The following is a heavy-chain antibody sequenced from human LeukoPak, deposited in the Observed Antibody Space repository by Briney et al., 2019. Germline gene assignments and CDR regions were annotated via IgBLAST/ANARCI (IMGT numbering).Heavy chain of an antibody. Sequence: GASVKVSCKASGGTFSSYAISWVRQAPGQGLEWMGGIIPIFGTANYAQKFQGRVTITADESTSTAYMELRSLRSDDTAVYYCARGTESHLGAFDIWGQGTMVTVSS. CDR1: GGTFSSYA. V-gene: IGHV1-69*01. J-gene: IGHJ3*02. CDR2: IIPIFGTA. D-gene: IGHD1-14*01. CDR3: ARGTESHLGAFDI.